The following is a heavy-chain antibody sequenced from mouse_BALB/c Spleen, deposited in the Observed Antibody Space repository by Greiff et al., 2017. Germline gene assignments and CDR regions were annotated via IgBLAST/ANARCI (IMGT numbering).Heavy chain of an antibody. CDR3: ARGPLAWFAY. D-gene: IGHD3-1*01. J-gene: IGHJ3*01. CDR1: GFTFSDYY. V-gene: IGHV5-4*02. Sequence: DVKLVESGGGLVKPGGSLKLSCAASGFTFSDYYMYWVRQTPEKRLEWVATISDGGSYTYYPDSVKGRFTISRDNAKNNLYLQMSSLKSEDTAMYYCARGPLAWFAYWGQGTLVTVSA. CDR2: ISDGGSYT.